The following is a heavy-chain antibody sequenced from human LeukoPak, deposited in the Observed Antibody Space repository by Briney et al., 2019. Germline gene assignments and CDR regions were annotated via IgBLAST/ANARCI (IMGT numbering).Heavy chain of an antibody. J-gene: IGHJ4*02. V-gene: IGHV3-74*01. CDR2: INSDGSGT. D-gene: IGHD3-22*01. CDR3: ARARAYDSSGYYL. Sequence: GGSLRLSCAASGFTFSSYWMHWVRQAPGKGLVWVSRINSDGSGTSYADSVKGRFTISRDNAKNTLYLQMNSLRAEDTALYYCARARAYDSSGYYLWGQGTLVTVSS. CDR1: GFTFSSYW.